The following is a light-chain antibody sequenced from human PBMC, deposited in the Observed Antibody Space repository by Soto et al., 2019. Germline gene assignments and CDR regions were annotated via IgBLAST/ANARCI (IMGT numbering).Light chain of an antibody. CDR1: QSVFHSSSRKNN. J-gene: IGKJ1*01. V-gene: IGKV4-1*01. Sequence: DIVMTQSPDSLSVSLVERATSNCKSSQSVFHSSSRKNNLAWYQQKPGQPPKLLIYGASTRESGVPERFSGSGSGTDFTLSISSLQAEDVAVYYCQQYYIAPWTFGQGTKVDIK. CDR2: GAS. CDR3: QQYYIAPWT.